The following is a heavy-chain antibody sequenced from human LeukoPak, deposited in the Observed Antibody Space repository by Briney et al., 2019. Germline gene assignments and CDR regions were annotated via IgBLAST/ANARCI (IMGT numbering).Heavy chain of an antibody. V-gene: IGHV3-30*18. Sequence: GGSLRLSCAASGLTFSSYNMHWVRQAPGKGLEWVAVISYDGNNKYYADSVKGRFTISRDNSKNTLYLQMNGLRAEDTAVYYCAKGYDYRSGGGFFDYWGQGTLVTVSS. CDR1: GLTFSSYN. D-gene: IGHD3-10*01. J-gene: IGHJ4*02. CDR2: ISYDGNNK. CDR3: AKGYDYRSGGGFFDY.